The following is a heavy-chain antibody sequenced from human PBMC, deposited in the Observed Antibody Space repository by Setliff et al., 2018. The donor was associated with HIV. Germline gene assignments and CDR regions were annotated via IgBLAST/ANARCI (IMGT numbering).Heavy chain of an antibody. CDR2: SNAGNGNT. J-gene: IGHJ4*02. Sequence: ASVKVSCKASGYTFTSHYIHWVRQAPGQGLEWMGWSNAGNGNTKYSQEFQGRVTITRDTSASTAYMELSSLRSEDMAVYYCARGASSYDYGDYRVLVYWGQGSLVTVSS. V-gene: IGHV1-3*02. CDR3: ARGASSYDYGDYRVLVY. CDR1: GYTFTSHY. D-gene: IGHD4-17*01.